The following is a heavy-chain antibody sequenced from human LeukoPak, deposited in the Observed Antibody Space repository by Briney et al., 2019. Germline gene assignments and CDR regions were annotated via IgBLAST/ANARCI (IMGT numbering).Heavy chain of an antibody. D-gene: IGHD6-13*01. Sequence: GGSLRLSCAVSGFNFHIYSMHWVRQAPGKGLEWVSTIDGSGVSTYYADSVKGRFTISRDNSKNTLYLQMNSLRAEDTAVYYCAKDRLSSSWYFGFDYWGQGTLVTVSS. CDR3: AKDRLSSSWYFGFDY. V-gene: IGHV3-23*01. J-gene: IGHJ4*02. CDR2: IDGSGVST. CDR1: GFNFHIYS.